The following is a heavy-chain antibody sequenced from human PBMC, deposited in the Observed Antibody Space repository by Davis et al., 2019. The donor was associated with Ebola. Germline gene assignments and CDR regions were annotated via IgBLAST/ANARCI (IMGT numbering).Heavy chain of an antibody. CDR3: AREVVVVVAATPSGYYYYGMDV. CDR2: INPSGGST. J-gene: IGHJ6*04. CDR1: GYTFTSYY. D-gene: IGHD2-15*01. Sequence: ASVKVSCKASGYTFTSYYMHWVRQAPGQGLEWIGIINPSGGSTSYAQKFQGRVTMTRDTSTSTVYMELSSLRSEDTAMYYCAREVVVVVAATPSGYYYYGMDVWGKGTTVTVSS. V-gene: IGHV1-46*01.